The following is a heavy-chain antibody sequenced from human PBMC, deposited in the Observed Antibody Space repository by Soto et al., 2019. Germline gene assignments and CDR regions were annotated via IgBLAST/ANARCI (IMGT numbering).Heavy chain of an antibody. CDR3: ARDPHDFWSGYYYYYGMDV. J-gene: IGHJ6*02. Sequence: QVKLVQSGAEVKKPGASVKVSCKASGYTFTSYGISWVRQAPGQGLEWMGWISAYNGNTNYAQKLQGRVTMTTDTATSTAYMELRSLRSDDTAVYYSARDPHDFWSGYYYYYGMDVWGQGTTFTVSS. CDR2: ISAYNGNT. V-gene: IGHV1-18*01. D-gene: IGHD3-3*01. CDR1: GYTFTSYG.